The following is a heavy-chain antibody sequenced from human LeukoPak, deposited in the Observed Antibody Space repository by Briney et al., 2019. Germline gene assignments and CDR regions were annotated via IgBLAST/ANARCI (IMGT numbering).Heavy chain of an antibody. CDR1: GGTFSSYA. CDR3: ATGKRYFDWFPLDI. V-gene: IGHV1-69*13. CDR2: IIPIFGTA. J-gene: IGHJ3*02. Sequence: GASVTVSCTASGGTFSSYAISWVRQAPGQGLEWTGGIIPIFGTANYAQKFQGRVTITADESTSTAYMELSSLRSEDTAVYYCATGKRYFDWFPLDIWGQGTMVTVSS. D-gene: IGHD3-9*01.